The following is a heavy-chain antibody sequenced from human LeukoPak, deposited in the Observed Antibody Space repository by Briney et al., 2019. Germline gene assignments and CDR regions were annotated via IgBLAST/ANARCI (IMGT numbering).Heavy chain of an antibody. J-gene: IGHJ5*02. CDR2: IYTSGST. Sequence: SQTLSLTCTVSGGSISSGSYYWSWIRQPAGKGLEWIGRIYTSGSTNYNPSLKSRVTISVDMSKNQFSLKLSSVTAADTAVYYCARAGMYYYDSSGYYFWFDPWGQGTLVTVSS. D-gene: IGHD3-22*01. CDR1: GGSISSGSYY. CDR3: ARAGMYYYDSSGYYFWFDP. V-gene: IGHV4-61*02.